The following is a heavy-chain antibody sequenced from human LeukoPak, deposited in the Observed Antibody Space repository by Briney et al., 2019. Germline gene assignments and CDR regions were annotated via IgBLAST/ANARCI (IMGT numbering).Heavy chain of an antibody. CDR2: INHSGST. J-gene: IGHJ5*02. CDR3: AIQLWFWGNWFDP. D-gene: IGHD5-18*01. V-gene: IGHV4-34*01. CDR1: GGSFSGYY. Sequence: PSETLSLTCAVYGGSFSGYYWSWIRQPPGKGLEWIGEINHSGSTNYNPSLKSRVTISVDTSKNQFSLKLSSVTAADTAMYYCAIQLWFWGNWFDPWGQGTLVTVSS.